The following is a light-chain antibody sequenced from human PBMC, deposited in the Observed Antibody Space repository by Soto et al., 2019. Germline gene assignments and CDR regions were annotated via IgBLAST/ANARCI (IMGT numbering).Light chain of an antibody. CDR2: AAS. Sequence: EILLTQSPSTLSLSPGEGVTLSCRASQSVTVNSLAWYQQKPGQAPRLLIYAASTRAAAVPDRFTRSGSGTDFALTISRLEPEDFGVYYCQQYGDSPLTSGPGTKVDIK. CDR3: QQYGDSPLT. CDR1: QSVTVNS. J-gene: IGKJ3*01. V-gene: IGKV3-20*01.